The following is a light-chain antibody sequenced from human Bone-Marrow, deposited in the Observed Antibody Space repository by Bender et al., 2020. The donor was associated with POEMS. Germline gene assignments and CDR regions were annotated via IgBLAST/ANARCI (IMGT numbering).Light chain of an antibody. CDR3: CSYVGSSTFYV. Sequence: QSALTQPASVSGSPGQVITISCTGTSSDVGTYDFVSWYQHHPGKAPKLMIYEVFKRPSGVSNRFSGSKSGNMASLTISGLQAEDEADYYCCSYVGSSTFYVFGSGTKVTVL. CDR1: SSDVGTYDF. CDR2: EVF. V-gene: IGLV2-23*02. J-gene: IGLJ1*01.